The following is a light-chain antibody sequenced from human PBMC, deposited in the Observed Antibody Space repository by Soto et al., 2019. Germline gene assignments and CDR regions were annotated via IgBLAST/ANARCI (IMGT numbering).Light chain of an antibody. V-gene: IGKV1-5*01. J-gene: IGKJ1*01. CDR1: QNINSK. CDR3: QQYSIWRT. CDR2: DAY. Sequence: DIQMTQSPSTLSASVGDRVAITCRASQNINSKLAWYQKKPGKAPKLLISDAYSLESGVPSRFSGSGSGTEFTLTIGGLQPDDFAVYYCQQYSIWRTFGQGTKVEIK.